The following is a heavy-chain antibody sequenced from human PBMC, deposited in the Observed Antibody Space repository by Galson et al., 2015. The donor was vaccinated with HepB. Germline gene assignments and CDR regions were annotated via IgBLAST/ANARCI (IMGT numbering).Heavy chain of an antibody. Sequence: LSLTCTVSGDSISNGDFYWSWIRQPPGKGLEWIGHIYYSGSTNYRPSLKRRVTISVDTSKNQFSLKLSSVTAADTAVYYCAREIAVAGRDALDIWGQGTMVTVSS. CDR3: AREIAVAGRDALDI. J-gene: IGHJ3*02. CDR2: IYYSGST. D-gene: IGHD6-19*01. V-gene: IGHV4-30-4*01. CDR1: GDSISNGDFY.